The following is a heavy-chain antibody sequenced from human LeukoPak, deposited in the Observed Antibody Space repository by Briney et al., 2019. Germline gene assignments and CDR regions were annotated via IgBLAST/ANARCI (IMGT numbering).Heavy chain of an antibody. D-gene: IGHD2-21*02. J-gene: IGHJ3*02. CDR3: ATYCGGDCYSPHDAFDI. Sequence: GGSRRLSCVATGSTSSSNWMSWVRQAQGKGLEWVANTKEDGSQKYYLDSMKGRFTISRDNAKNSLYLQMNSLRAEDTAVYYCATYCGGDCYSPHDAFDIWGQGTMVTVSS. CDR2: TKEDGSQK. V-gene: IGHV3-7*05. CDR1: GSTSSSNW.